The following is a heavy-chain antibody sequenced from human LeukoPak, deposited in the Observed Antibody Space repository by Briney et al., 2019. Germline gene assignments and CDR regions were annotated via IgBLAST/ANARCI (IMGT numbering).Heavy chain of an antibody. CDR2: ISGSGGST. J-gene: IGHJ4*02. D-gene: IGHD3-22*01. CDR3: AKSGDSSGYLYYFDY. Sequence: PGGSLRLSCAASGFTFSSYAMSWVRQAPGKGLERVSAISGSGGSTYYADSVKGRFTISRDNSKNTLYLQMNSLRAEDTAVYYCAKSGDSSGYLYYFDYWGQGTLVTVSS. V-gene: IGHV3-23*01. CDR1: GFTFSSYA.